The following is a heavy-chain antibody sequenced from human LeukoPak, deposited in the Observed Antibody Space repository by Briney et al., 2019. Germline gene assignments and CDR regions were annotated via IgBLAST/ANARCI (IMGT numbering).Heavy chain of an antibody. V-gene: IGHV4-30-4*08. CDR3: ASKYCSSTSCWAAFDI. CDR2: IYYSGST. D-gene: IGHD2-2*01. CDR1: GGSISSGSYY. J-gene: IGHJ3*02. Sequence: SQTLSLTCTVSGGSISSGSYYWSWIRQPAGKGLEWIGYIYYSGSTYYNPSLKSRVTISVDTSKNQFSLRLSSVTAADTAVYYCASKYCSSTSCWAAFDIWGQGTMVTVSS.